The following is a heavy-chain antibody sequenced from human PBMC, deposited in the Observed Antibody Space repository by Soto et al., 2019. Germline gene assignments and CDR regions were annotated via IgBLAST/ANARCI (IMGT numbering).Heavy chain of an antibody. D-gene: IGHD5-18*01. Sequence: PGGSLRLSCAASGFTFSSYAMSWVRQAPGKGLEWVSAISGSGGSTYYADSVKGRFTISRDNSKNTLYLQMNSLRAEDTAVYYCAKAPGGYSSGFVYYGMDVWGQGTTVTVSS. CDR3: AKAPGGYSSGFVYYGMDV. CDR2: ISGSGGST. V-gene: IGHV3-23*01. J-gene: IGHJ6*02. CDR1: GFTFSSYA.